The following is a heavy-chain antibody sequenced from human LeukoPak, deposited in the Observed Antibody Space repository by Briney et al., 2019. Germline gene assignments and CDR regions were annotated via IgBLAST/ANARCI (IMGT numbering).Heavy chain of an antibody. Sequence: ASVKVSCKTSGYTFTGYYMHWVRQAPGQGLEWMGWINPNSGGTNYAQKFQGRVTISADKSISTAYLQWSSLKASDTAMYYCARPLYYYDSSSYYEKYYFDYWGQGTPVTVSS. CDR1: GYTFTGYY. CDR3: ARPLYYYDSSSYYEKYYFDY. D-gene: IGHD3-22*01. V-gene: IGHV1-2*02. CDR2: INPNSGGT. J-gene: IGHJ4*02.